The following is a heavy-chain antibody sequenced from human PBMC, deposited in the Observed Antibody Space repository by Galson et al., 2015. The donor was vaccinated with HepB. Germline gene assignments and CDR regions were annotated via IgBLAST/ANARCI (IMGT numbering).Heavy chain of an antibody. CDR1: GSTFSDYH. D-gene: IGHD3-10*01. V-gene: IGHV3-11*05. Sequence: SLRLSCAASGSTFSDYHMNWIRQAPGKGLEWVSYISSTSDYTNYADSVKGRFTISRDNARNSLYLQMNSLRAEDTAVYYCARGVGLGPGAHFDYWGQGTLVTVSS. CDR2: ISSTSDYT. J-gene: IGHJ4*02. CDR3: ARGVGLGPGAHFDY.